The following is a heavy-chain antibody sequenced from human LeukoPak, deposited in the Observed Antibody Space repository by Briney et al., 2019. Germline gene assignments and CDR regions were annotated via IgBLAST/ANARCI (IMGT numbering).Heavy chain of an antibody. CDR3: AREGCSGGSCYDYYYYGMDV. V-gene: IGHV3-53*01. D-gene: IGHD2-15*01. J-gene: IGHJ6*02. Sequence: GGSLRLSCAASGFTFSSNGMNWVRQAPGKGLEWVSVIYSGGSTYYADSVKGRFTISRDNSKNTLYLQMNSLRAEDTAVYYCAREGCSGGSCYDYYYYGMDVWGQGTTVTVSS. CDR1: GFTFSSNG. CDR2: IYSGGST.